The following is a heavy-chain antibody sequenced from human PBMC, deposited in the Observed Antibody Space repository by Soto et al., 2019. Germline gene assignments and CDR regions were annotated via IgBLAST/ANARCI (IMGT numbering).Heavy chain of an antibody. CDR1: GFTFSSYA. D-gene: IGHD3-9*01. J-gene: IGHJ6*02. V-gene: IGHV3-23*01. Sequence: GGSLRLSCAASGFTFSSYAMSWVRQAPGKGLEWVSAISGSGGSTYYADSVKGRFTISRDNSKNTLYLQMNSLRAEDTAVYYCAKVVQDDILTGYLYYYYGMDVWGQGTTVTVSS. CDR3: AKVVQDDILTGYLYYYYGMDV. CDR2: ISGSGGST.